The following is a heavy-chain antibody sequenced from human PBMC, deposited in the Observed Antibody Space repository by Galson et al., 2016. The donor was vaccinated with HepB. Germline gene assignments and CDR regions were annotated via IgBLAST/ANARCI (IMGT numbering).Heavy chain of an antibody. CDR3: STGEDSSGFYRDFDA. D-gene: IGHD3-22*01. CDR1: GFAFRKYN. J-gene: IGHJ4*02. Sequence: LRLSCAAFGFAFRKYNMNWVRQAPGKGLEWVSSISSSSSYIFYADSVKGRFTISRDNAQNFLYLQMDSLGAEDTAVYYCSTGEDSSGFYRDFDAWGQGTLVAVYS. V-gene: IGHV3-21*06. CDR2: ISSSSSYI.